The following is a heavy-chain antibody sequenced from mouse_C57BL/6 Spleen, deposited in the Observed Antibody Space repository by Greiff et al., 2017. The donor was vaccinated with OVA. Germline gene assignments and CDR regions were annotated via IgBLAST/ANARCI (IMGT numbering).Heavy chain of an antibody. CDR2: INYDGSST. CDR3: ARGVYSNYAMDY. V-gene: IGHV5-16*01. Sequence: EVQLQESEGGLVQPGSSMKLSCTASGFTFSDYYMAWVRQVPEKGLEWVANINYDGSSTYYLDSLKSRFIISRDNAKNILYLQMSSLKSEDTATYYCARGVYSNYAMDYWGQGTSVTVSS. D-gene: IGHD2-5*01. CDR1: GFTFSDYY. J-gene: IGHJ4*01.